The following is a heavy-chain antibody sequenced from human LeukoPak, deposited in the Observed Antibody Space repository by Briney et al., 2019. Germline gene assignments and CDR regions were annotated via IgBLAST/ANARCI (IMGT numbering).Heavy chain of an antibody. D-gene: IGHD1-1*01. V-gene: IGHV4-59*08. CDR2: IYYSGST. CDR3: AGRRGGYRIDY. Sequence: PSETLSLTCTVSGGSISSYYWSWIRQPPGKGLEWIGYIYYSGSTNYNPSLKSRVTISVDTSKNQFSLKLSSVTAAGTAVYYCAGRRGGYRIDYWGQGTLVTVSS. J-gene: IGHJ4*02. CDR1: GGSISSYY.